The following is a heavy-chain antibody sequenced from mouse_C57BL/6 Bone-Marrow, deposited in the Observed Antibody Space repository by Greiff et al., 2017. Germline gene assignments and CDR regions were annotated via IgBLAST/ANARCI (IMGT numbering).Heavy chain of an antibody. D-gene: IGHD2-3*01. CDR1: GYTFTDYE. J-gene: IGHJ4*01. V-gene: IGHV1-15*01. CDR2: IDPETGGT. Sequence: VQLQQSGAELVRPGASVTLSCKASGYTFTDYEMYWVKQTPVHGLEWIGAIDPETGGTAYNQKFKGKAILTADKSSSTAYMELRSLTSEDSAVYYCTWLLRRAMDYWGQGTSVTVSS. CDR3: TWLLRRAMDY.